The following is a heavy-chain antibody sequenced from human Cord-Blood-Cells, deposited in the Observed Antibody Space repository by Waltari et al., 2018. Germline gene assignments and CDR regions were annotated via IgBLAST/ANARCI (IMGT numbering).Heavy chain of an antibody. J-gene: IGHJ4*02. CDR1: GGSFSGYY. CDR2: INHSGST. CDR3: ASAGTNEAFEY. V-gene: IGHV4-34*01. Sequence: QVQLQQWGAGLLKPSETLSLTCAVYGGSFSGYYWSWIRQPPGKGLEWIGEINHSGSTNYNPSLKSRVTISVDTSKNQFSLKLSFVTAADTAVYYCASAGTNEAFEYWGQGTLVTVSS. D-gene: IGHD1-1*01.